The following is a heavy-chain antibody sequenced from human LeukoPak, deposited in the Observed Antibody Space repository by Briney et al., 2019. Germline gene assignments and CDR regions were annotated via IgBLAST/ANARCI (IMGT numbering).Heavy chain of an antibody. D-gene: IGHD3-22*01. CDR2: I. Sequence: GGSLRLSCAASGFNFDRYTMHWVRHTAGRGLEWVSYIKGRFTISRDNAKNSLYLQMNTLRAEDTAVYYCARDRHKYNYDSGGYPPYWGQGTLVTVSS. CDR1: GFNFDRYT. CDR3: ARDRHKYNYDSGGYPPY. V-gene: IGHV3-48*01. J-gene: IGHJ4*02.